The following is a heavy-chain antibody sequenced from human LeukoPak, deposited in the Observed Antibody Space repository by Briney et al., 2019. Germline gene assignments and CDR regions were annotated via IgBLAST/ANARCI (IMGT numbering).Heavy chain of an antibody. CDR2: ISAYNLNT. Sequence: ASVKVSCKASGYTFNAYAITWVRQAPGQGLEWMGWISAYNLNTNYAQKFQGRLTMTVDTSTTTAYMDLTSLRFDDSAVYYCARVGTTVEDYWGQGTLVTVSS. CDR3: ARVGTTVEDY. D-gene: IGHD4-23*01. V-gene: IGHV1-18*01. CDR1: GYTFNAYA. J-gene: IGHJ4*02.